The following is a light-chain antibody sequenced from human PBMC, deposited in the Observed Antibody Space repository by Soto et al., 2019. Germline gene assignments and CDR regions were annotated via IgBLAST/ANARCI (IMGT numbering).Light chain of an antibody. J-gene: IGKJ1*01. V-gene: IGKV1-5*03. Sequence: DIQMTQSPATLSASVGYRVTITCRASQSISSWLAWYQQKPGKAPKLLIYKASSLESGVPSRFSGSGSGTEFTLTISSLQTDDFATYYCQQYNSQTLDPTFGQGTKVDIK. CDR1: QSISSW. CDR2: KAS. CDR3: QQYNSQTLDPT.